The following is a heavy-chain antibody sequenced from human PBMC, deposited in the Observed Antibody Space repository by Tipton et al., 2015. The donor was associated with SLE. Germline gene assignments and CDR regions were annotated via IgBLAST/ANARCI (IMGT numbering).Heavy chain of an antibody. Sequence: SLRLSCAASGFTFSSYAMHWVRQAPGKGLEWVAVISYDGSNKYYADSVKGRFTISRDNSKNTLYLQMNSLRAEDTAVYYCASGGIVGVRDAFDIWGQGTMVTVSS. D-gene: IGHD1-26*01. V-gene: IGHV3-30-3*01. CDR1: GFTFSSYA. J-gene: IGHJ3*02. CDR2: ISYDGSNK. CDR3: ASGGIVGVRDAFDI.